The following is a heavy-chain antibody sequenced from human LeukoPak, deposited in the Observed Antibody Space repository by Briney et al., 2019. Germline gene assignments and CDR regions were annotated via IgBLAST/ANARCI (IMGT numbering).Heavy chain of an antibody. CDR1: GGSFSGYY. D-gene: IGHD6-19*01. CDR2: INHSGST. CDR3: ARDPQDDLYSSGGGIWFDP. Sequence: SETLSLTCAVYGGSFSGYYWSWIRQPPGKGLEWIGEINHSGSTNYNPSLKSRVTISVDTSKNQFSLKLSSVTAADTAVYYCARDPQDDLYSSGGGIWFDPWGQGTLVTVSS. V-gene: IGHV4-34*01. J-gene: IGHJ5*02.